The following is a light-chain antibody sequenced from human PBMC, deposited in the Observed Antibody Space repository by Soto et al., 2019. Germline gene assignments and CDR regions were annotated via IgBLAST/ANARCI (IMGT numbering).Light chain of an antibody. V-gene: IGLV8-61*01. CDR3: ALYMGTGISL. Sequence: QTVVTQEPSFPVSPGGTVTLTCGLSSGSVSTSYYPSWYHQTPGQAPRTLIYSTDIRSSGVPDRFSGSILGNKAALTITGAQAEDESDYYCALYMGTGISLFGGGTKVTVL. CDR2: STD. J-gene: IGLJ2*01. CDR1: SGSVSTSYY.